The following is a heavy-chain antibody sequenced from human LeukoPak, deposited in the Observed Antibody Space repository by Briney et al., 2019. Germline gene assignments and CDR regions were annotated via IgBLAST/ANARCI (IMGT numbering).Heavy chain of an antibody. J-gene: IGHJ5*02. D-gene: IGHD2-21*02. V-gene: IGHV4-59*06. CDR3: ARDARMGVVTASTGWFDP. CDR1: GSSIRTYS. Sequence: PSETLSLTCTVSGSSIRTYSWSWIRQHPGKGLKWIGYIYYSGSTYYNPSLKSRVTISVDTSKNQCSLKLSSVTAADTAVYYCARDARMGVVTASTGWFDPWGQGTLVTVSS. CDR2: IYYSGST.